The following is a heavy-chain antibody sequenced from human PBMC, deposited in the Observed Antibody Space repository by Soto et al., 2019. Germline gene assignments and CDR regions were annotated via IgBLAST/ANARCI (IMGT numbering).Heavy chain of an antibody. D-gene: IGHD2-15*01. CDR2: IYYAGST. J-gene: IGHJ6*02. CDR3: ARLVFHCLRGSCDDYNFYGLDV. V-gene: IGHV4-39*01. CDR1: GGSISSTDHY. Sequence: SETLSLTCTVSGGSISSTDHYWGWIRQPPGKGLEWLGSIYYAGSTFHNPSLKRRATISVDTSRTQFSLRLSSVTASHTAVYYCARLVFHCLRGSCDDYNFYGLDVWGQGTTVTVSS.